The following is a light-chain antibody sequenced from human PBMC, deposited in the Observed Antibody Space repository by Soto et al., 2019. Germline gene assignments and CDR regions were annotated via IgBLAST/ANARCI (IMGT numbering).Light chain of an antibody. V-gene: IGKV3-20*01. CDR3: QQYGSLSWT. CDR2: GAS. CDR1: QSVNSDY. J-gene: IGKJ1*01. Sequence: EIVLTQSPGTLSLSPGERATLSCRASQSVNSDYLAWFQQKPGQAPRLLIYGASTRTTGIPDRFSGSGSGTDFTLTISRLEPEDFAVYYCQQYGSLSWTFGQGTKVDI.